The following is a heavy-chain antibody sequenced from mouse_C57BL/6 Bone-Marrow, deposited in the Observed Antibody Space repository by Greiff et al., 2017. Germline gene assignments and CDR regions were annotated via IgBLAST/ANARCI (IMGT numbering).Heavy chain of an antibody. Sequence: VQLQQSGAELVRPGTSVKLSCKASGYTFTSYWMHWVKQRPGQGLEWIGVIDPSDSYTNYNQKFKGKATLTVDTSSSTAYMQLSSLTSEDSAVYYCARLDGLMDYWGQGTSVTVSS. CDR2: IDPSDSYT. CDR1: GYTFTSYW. V-gene: IGHV1-59*01. CDR3: ARLDGLMDY. D-gene: IGHD2-3*01. J-gene: IGHJ4*01.